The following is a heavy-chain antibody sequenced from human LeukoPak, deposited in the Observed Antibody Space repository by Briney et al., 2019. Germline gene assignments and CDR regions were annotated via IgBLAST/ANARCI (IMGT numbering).Heavy chain of an antibody. CDR1: GGSFSGYY. D-gene: IGHD2-15*01. J-gene: IGHJ6*02. Sequence: PSETLSLTCAVYGGSFSGYYWSWIRQPPGKGLEWIGEINRSGSTNYNPSLKSRVTISVDTSKNQFSLKLSSVTAADTAVYYCARGGPDCSGGSCYSYYYYGMDVWGQGTTVTVSS. V-gene: IGHV4-34*01. CDR3: ARGGPDCSGGSCYSYYYYGMDV. CDR2: INRSGST.